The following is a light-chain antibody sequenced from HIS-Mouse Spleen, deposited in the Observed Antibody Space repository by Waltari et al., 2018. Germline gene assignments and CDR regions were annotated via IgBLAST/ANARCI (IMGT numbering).Light chain of an antibody. CDR3: AAWDDSLSGWV. J-gene: IGLJ3*02. CDR1: SSIIGSTS. Sequence: QSVLTQPPSASGTPGQRVTIPCSGSSSIIGSTSVYLYQQLPGTAPKLLIYRNNQRPSGVPDRFSGSKSGTSASLAISGLRSEDEADYYCAAWDDSLSGWVFGGGTKLTVL. V-gene: IGLV1-47*01. CDR2: RNN.